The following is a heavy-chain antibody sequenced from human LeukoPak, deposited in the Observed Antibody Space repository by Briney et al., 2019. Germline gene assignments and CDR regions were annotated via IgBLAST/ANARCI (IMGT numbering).Heavy chain of an antibody. D-gene: IGHD6-19*01. J-gene: IGHJ4*02. CDR3: ATDRWVAGTFDY. CDR2: FDPEDGET. CDR1: GGTFSSYA. Sequence: ASVKVSCKASGGTFSSYAISWVRQAPGKGLEWMGGFDPEDGETIYAQKFQGRVTMTEDTSTDTAYMELSSLRSEDTAVYYCATDRWVAGTFDYWGQGTLVTVSS. V-gene: IGHV1-24*01.